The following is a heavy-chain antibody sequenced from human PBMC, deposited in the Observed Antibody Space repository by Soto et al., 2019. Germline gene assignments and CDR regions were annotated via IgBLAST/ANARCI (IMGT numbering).Heavy chain of an antibody. J-gene: IGHJ4*02. CDR2: IIPIFGTA. D-gene: IGHD3-9*01. Sequence: ASVKVSCKASGGTFSSYAISWVRQAPGQGLEWMGGIIPIFGTANYAQKFQGRVTITADESTSTAYMELSSLRSEDTAVYYCARNVFRYFDWLFDPYYFDYWGQGTLVTVSS. V-gene: IGHV1-69*13. CDR3: ARNVFRYFDWLFDPYYFDY. CDR1: GGTFSSYA.